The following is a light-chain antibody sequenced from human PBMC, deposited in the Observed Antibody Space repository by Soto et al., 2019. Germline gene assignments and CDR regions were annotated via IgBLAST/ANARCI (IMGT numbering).Light chain of an antibody. V-gene: IGLV2-14*03. J-gene: IGLJ1*01. CDR2: DVS. Sequence: QSALTQPASVSGSPGQSISISCTGTSSDVGTYNYVSWHQQHPGKAPKLLIHDVSNRPSWASNRFSGSKSGNTASLTISGLQAEDEAEYYCSSYTTSSTYVFGTGTKVTVL. CDR1: SSDVGTYNY. CDR3: SSYTTSSTYV.